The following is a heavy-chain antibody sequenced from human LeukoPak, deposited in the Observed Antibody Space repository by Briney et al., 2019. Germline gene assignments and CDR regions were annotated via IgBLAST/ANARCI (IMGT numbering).Heavy chain of an antibody. V-gene: IGHV4-59*01. Sequence: SETLSLTCTVSGGSISSYYWSWIRQPPGKGLEWIGYIYYSGSTNYNPSLKSRVTISVDTSRNQFSLKLSSVTAADTAVYYCARWGSSGYLTDWGQGTVVTVSS. CDR2: IYYSGST. J-gene: IGHJ1*01. CDR1: GGSISSYY. D-gene: IGHD3-22*01. CDR3: ARWGSSGYLTD.